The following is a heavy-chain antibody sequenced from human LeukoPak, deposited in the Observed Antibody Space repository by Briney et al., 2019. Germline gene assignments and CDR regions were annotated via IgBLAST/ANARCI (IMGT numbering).Heavy chain of an antibody. V-gene: IGHV3-7*03. CDR1: GFTFRSPW. CDR2: INEDGSQK. J-gene: IGHJ4*02. D-gene: IGHD6-19*01. CDR3: ARDGGWHRFDY. Sequence: GGSLRLSCEESGFTFRSPWMAWLRQAPEKGLEWVANINEDGSQKYYLGSVTGRFTISRDNAKNSLYLQMNSLGAEDTAMYYCARDGGWHRFDYWGQGTLVIVSS.